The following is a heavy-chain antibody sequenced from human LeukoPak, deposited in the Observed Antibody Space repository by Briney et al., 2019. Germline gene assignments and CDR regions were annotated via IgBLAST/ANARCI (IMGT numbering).Heavy chain of an antibody. D-gene: IGHD2-21*01. V-gene: IGHV1-3*01. CDR3: ARAHHNYYGGCYDR. CDR1: GYTFTSYA. J-gene: IGHJ5*02. CDR2: INAGNGNT. Sequence: ASVKVSCKASGYTFTSYAMHWVRQAPGQRLEWMGWINAGNGNTKYSQKFQGRFTISRDNAKNTVYLQMNSLRAEDTAVYYCARAHHNYYGGCYDRWGQGTLVTVSS.